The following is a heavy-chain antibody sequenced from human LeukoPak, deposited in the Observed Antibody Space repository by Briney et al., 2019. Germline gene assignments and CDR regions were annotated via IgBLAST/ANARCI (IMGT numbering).Heavy chain of an antibody. CDR3: ARAAGTYYYDTSGYYRPDHYFDY. J-gene: IGHJ4*02. CDR1: GGSISSYY. Sequence: PSETLSLTCTVSGGSISSYYWSWIRQPPGKGLEWIGYIYYSGSTNYSPSLKSRVTISVDTSKNQFSLKVSSVTAADTAVYYCARAAGTYYYDTSGYYRPDHYFDYWGQGTLVTVSS. V-gene: IGHV4-59*01. CDR2: IYYSGST. D-gene: IGHD3-22*01.